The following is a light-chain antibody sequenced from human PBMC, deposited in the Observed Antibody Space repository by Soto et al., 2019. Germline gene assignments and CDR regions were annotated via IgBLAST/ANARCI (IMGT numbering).Light chain of an antibody. J-gene: IGLJ2*01. CDR3: SSYAHSNIVV. V-gene: IGLV2-8*01. Sequence: QSALTQPPSASGSPGHSVTISCTGTSSDVGGYNYVSWYQQHPGKAPKLMIYEVNKRPSGVPDRFSGSKSGNTASLTVSGLQAEDEADYYCSSYAHSNIVVFGGGTKLTVL. CDR1: SSDVGGYNY. CDR2: EVN.